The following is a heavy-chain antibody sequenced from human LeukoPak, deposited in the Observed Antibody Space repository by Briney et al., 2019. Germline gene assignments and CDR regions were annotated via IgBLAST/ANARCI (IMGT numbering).Heavy chain of an antibody. CDR1: GYTFTSYA. D-gene: IGHD3-22*01. CDR3: ARGPITTRSHFDY. J-gene: IGHJ4*02. V-gene: IGHV1-3*01. CDR2: INAGNGNT. Sequence: ASVKVSCKASGYTFTSYAMHWVRQAPGQRLEWMGWINAGNGNTKYLQKFQGRVTITRDTSASTAYMELSSLRSEDTAVYYCARGPITTRSHFDYWGQGTLVTVSS.